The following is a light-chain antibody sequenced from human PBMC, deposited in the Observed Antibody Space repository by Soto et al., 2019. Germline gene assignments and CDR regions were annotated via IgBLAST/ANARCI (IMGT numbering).Light chain of an antibody. V-gene: IGKV3-15*01. CDR2: GAS. CDR3: QQYNDWPRT. Sequence: EIVMTQSPATLSVSPGERATLSCRASQSVRSNLAWYQEKPGQAPRLLIYGASSRATGIPARFSGSGSGTDFTLTISSLQSEDFAVYYCQQYNDWPRTFGQGTKLEI. CDR1: QSVRSN. J-gene: IGKJ2*01.